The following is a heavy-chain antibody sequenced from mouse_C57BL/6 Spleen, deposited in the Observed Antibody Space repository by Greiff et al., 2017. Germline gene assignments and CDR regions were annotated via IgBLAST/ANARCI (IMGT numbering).Heavy chain of an antibody. CDR1: GFTFSSYA. CDR3: ARPGDEYFDV. J-gene: IGHJ1*03. CDR2: ISDGGSYT. V-gene: IGHV5-4*03. Sequence: EVKLVESGGGLVKPGGSLTLSCAASGFTFSSYAMSWVRQTPEKRLEWVATISDGGSYTYYPDNVKGRFTISRDNANNNLYLQMSHLKSEDTAMYYCARPGDEYFDVWGTGTTVTVSS. D-gene: IGHD3-3*01.